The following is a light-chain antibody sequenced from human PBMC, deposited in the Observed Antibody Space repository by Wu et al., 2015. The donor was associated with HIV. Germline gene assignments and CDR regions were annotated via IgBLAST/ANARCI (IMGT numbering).Light chain of an antibody. V-gene: IGKV3-11*01. CDR1: QSIGNS. J-gene: IGKJ5*01. Sequence: EVVLTQSPATLSLSTGERATLSCRASQSIGNSLGWYQQKPGQAPRLLIYDASNRATGIPARFSGSGSETDFTLTISSLEPEDFAVYYCQQRTSWPLTFGQGTRLEIK. CDR3: QQRTSWPLT. CDR2: DAS.